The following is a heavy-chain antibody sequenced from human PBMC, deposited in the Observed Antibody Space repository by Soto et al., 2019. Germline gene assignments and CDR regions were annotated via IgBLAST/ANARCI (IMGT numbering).Heavy chain of an antibody. D-gene: IGHD2-15*01. J-gene: IGHJ5*02. V-gene: IGHV3-23*01. CDR1: GFTFGDYA. Sequence: GPQIHWSGDAGFTFGDYAVSWIRQAKGKGLSWVSSISGSGGSTYYADSVKGRFTISRDNSKNTLYLQMNSLRAEDTAVYYCAKSLGLRVGYCSGGSCYPNWFDPWGQGTLVTGSS. CDR3: AKSLGLRVGYCSGGSCYPNWFDP. CDR2: ISGSGGST.